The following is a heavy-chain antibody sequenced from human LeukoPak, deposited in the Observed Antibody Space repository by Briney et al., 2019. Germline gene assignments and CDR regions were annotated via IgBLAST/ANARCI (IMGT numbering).Heavy chain of an antibody. J-gene: IGHJ1*01. Sequence: PSETLSLTCAVYGGSFSGYYWSWIRQPPGKGLEWIGEINHSGSTNYNPSLKSRVTISVDTSKNQFSLKLSSVTAAETAVYYCARAGMATIRGFQNWGQGTLVTVSS. V-gene: IGHV4-34*01. CDR2: INHSGST. CDR3: ARAGMATIRGFQN. CDR1: GGSFSGYY. D-gene: IGHD5-24*01.